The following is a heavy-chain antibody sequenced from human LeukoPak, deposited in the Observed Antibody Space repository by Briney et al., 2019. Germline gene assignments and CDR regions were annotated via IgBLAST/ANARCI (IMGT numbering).Heavy chain of an antibody. CDR2: IKQDGSEK. Sequence: GGSLRLSCAASGVTLSSYWMSWVREARGKGLEGVANIKQDGSEKYYVDSVKGRFTISRDNAKNSLYLQMNSLRAENTAVYYCARDDCSSISCYHNWFDPWGQGTLVTVSS. J-gene: IGHJ5*02. CDR3: ARDDCSSISCYHNWFDP. CDR1: GVTLSSYW. V-gene: IGHV3-7*01. D-gene: IGHD2-2*01.